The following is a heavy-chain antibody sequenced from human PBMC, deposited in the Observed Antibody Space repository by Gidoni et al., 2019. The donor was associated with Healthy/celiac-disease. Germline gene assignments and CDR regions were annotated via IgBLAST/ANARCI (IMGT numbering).Heavy chain of an antibody. D-gene: IGHD6-19*01. J-gene: IGHJ5*02. V-gene: IGHV3-21*01. Sequence: EVQLVESGGGLVKPGGSLRLSCAASGFTFSSYSMNWVRQAPGKGLEWVSSISSSSSYIYYADSVKGRFTISRDNAKNSLYLQMNSLRAEDTAVYYCARDAPGVAVAGTGIFDPWGQGTLVTVSS. CDR2: ISSSSSYI. CDR1: GFTFSSYS. CDR3: ARDAPGVAVAGTGIFDP.